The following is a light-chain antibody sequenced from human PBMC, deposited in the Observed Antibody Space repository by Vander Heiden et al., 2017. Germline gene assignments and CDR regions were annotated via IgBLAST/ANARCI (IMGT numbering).Light chain of an antibody. J-gene: IGKJ3*01. CDR3: HQSDNFIPT. CDR2: DAS. V-gene: IGKV1-33*01. Sequence: DIQMTQSPSSLSASVGDRVTITCQASQDLSNYLNWYQQKPGKAPKLLIYDASNLETGVPSRFSGSGSGTDFTFTISSLQPEDVATYYCHQSDNFIPTFGPGTTVDFK. CDR1: QDLSNY.